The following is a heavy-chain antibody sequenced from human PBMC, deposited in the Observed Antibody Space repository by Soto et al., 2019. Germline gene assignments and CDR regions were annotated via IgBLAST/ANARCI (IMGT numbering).Heavy chain of an antibody. V-gene: IGHV5-51*01. Sequence: GESLKISCKGSEYSFTTYWLAWVRQMPGKGLDYMGIIYPGDSDTRYSPSFQGQVTISADKSISTAYLQWTSLEASDTAIYYCARARVSTPRLEDPFDIWGQGTLVTVSS. CDR3: ARARVSTPRLEDPFDI. CDR1: EYSFTTYW. J-gene: IGHJ3*02. CDR2: IYPGDSDT. D-gene: IGHD5-12*01.